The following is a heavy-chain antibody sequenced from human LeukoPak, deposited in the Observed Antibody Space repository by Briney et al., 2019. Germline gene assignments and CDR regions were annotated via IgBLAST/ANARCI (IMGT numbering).Heavy chain of an antibody. D-gene: IGHD3-3*02. Sequence: GESLKISRKSSEYSFTNYWIGWVRQMPGKGLEWMGIIYPGDSDTRYSPSFQGQVTISVDKSITTAYLQWSSLKASDTAMYYCARRPLAAGDYYMGVWGKGHRVTVSS. CDR1: EYSFTNYW. V-gene: IGHV5-51*01. CDR3: ARRPLAAGDYYMGV. J-gene: IGHJ6*03. CDR2: IYPGDSDT.